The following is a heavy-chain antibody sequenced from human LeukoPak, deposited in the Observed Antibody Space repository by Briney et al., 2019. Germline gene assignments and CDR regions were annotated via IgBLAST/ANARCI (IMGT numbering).Heavy chain of an antibody. Sequence: GGSLRLSCAASGFTFNNYAMHWVRQAPGKGLEYVSGISSNGGSRYYANSVKGRFTISRDNSKNTLYLQMGSLRAEDMAVYYCARERYSGYNFDAFDIWGQGTMVLVSS. D-gene: IGHD5-12*01. CDR3: ARERYSGYNFDAFDI. V-gene: IGHV3-64*01. CDR2: ISSNGGSR. J-gene: IGHJ3*02. CDR1: GFTFNNYA.